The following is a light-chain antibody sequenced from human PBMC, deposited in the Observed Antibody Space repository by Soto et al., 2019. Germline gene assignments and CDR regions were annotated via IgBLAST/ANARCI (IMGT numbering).Light chain of an antibody. CDR3: QHCNTSWT. J-gene: IGKJ1*01. V-gene: IGKV1-5*01. CDR2: DVS. CDR1: QSISTW. Sequence: DIQMTQSPSTLSASVGDRVTITCRASQSISTWLAWYQQKPGKAPNLLIYDVSSLESGVPSRFSGSGSGTEFTLTISSLQPDDFATYYCQHCNTSWTFGQGTKVDIK.